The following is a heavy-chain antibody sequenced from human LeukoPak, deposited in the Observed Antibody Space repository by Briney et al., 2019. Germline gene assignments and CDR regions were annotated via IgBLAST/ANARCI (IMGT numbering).Heavy chain of an antibody. CDR3: ARTLYSSGWCPFDY. CDR2: IYHSGST. D-gene: IGHD6-19*01. V-gene: IGHV4-38-2*02. J-gene: IGHJ4*02. Sequence: SETLSLTCTVSGYSISSGYFCGWVRQPPGKGLEWIGNIYHSGSTYYNPSLKSRVTISVDTSKNQFSLKLSSVTAADTAVYYCARTLYSSGWCPFDYWGQGALVTVSS. CDR1: GYSISSGYF.